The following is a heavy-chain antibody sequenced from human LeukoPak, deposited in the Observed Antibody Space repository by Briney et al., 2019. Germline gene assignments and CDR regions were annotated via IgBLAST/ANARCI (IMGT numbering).Heavy chain of an antibody. CDR3: AKSMVRGLIMDP. CDR2: IYFSGTT. V-gene: IGHV4-30-4*01. Sequence: PSETLSLTCTVSGGSISSGDHYWSWLRQPPGKGLEWIGYIYFSGTTYYNPSLNSRVAISIDTSKNQFSLKLSSVTAADTAVYYCAKSMVRGLIMDPWGQGTLVTVSS. CDR1: GGSISSGDHY. J-gene: IGHJ5*02. D-gene: IGHD3-10*01.